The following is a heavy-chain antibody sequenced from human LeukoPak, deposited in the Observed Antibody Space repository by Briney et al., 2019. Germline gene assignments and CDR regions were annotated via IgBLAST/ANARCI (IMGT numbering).Heavy chain of an antibody. J-gene: IGHJ4*02. Sequence: GGSLRLSCAASGFTFTSYDMNWVRQAPGKGLEWLSLISSSDTQVYYADSVMGRFTISRDNAKKTLYLQMNSLRAEDTAVYYCAREQLLRGIDYWGQGTRVTVSS. D-gene: IGHD3-10*01. V-gene: IGHV3-21*01. CDR3: AREQLLRGIDY. CDR1: GFTFTSYD. CDR2: ISSSDTQV.